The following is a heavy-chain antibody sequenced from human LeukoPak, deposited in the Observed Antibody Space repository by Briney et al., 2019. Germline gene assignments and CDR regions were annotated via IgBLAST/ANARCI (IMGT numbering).Heavy chain of an antibody. CDR3: ARDLMYYDSSGYYYEYYFDY. D-gene: IGHD3-22*01. Sequence: SSVKVSCKASGGTFSSYTISWVRQAPGQGLEWMGRIIPVLGIANYAQKFQGRVTITADKSTSTAYMELSSLRSEDTAVYYCARDLMYYDSSGYYYEYYFDYWGQGTLVSVSS. J-gene: IGHJ4*02. CDR2: IIPVLGIA. V-gene: IGHV1-69*04. CDR1: GGTFSSYT.